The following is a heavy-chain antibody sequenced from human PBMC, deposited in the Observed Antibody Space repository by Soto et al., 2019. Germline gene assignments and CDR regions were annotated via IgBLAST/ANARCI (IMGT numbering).Heavy chain of an antibody. D-gene: IGHD3-16*01. CDR1: GDSVSSISFY. CDR3: ARLHYDTYFDY. V-gene: IGHV4-39*01. J-gene: IGHJ4*02. CDR2: IYYNGNT. Sequence: PSETLSLTCTASGDSVSSISFYWSWIRQPPGKGLEWIATIYYNGNTYYNPSLRGRVTISVDTSKNQFSLKLSSVTAADTAVYFCARLHYDTYFDYWGQGTPVTVSS.